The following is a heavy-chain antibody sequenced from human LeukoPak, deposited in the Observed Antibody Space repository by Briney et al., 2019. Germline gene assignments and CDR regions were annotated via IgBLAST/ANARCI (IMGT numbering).Heavy chain of an antibody. J-gene: IGHJ4*02. V-gene: IGHV4-4*09. Sequence: PSETLSLTCAVSGGSISNYYWSWIRQPPGKGLEWIGYIYTSDNTNYNPSLNSRVTISVDTSKNQFSLKLSSVTAADTAVYYCAGGSGSYYYFDYWSQGTLVTVSS. CDR3: AGGSGSYYYFDY. CDR2: IYTSDNT. D-gene: IGHD3-10*01. CDR1: GGSISNYY.